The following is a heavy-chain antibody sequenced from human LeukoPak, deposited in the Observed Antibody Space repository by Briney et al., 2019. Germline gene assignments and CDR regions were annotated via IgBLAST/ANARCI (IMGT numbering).Heavy chain of an antibody. V-gene: IGHV4-59*10. D-gene: IGHD3-22*01. J-gene: IGHJ5*02. CDR1: GGSFSGYY. CDR2: IYTSGST. Sequence: PSETLSLTCAVYGGSFSGYYWSWIRQPPGKGLEWIGRIYTSGSTNYNPSLKSRVTMSVDTSKNQFSLKLSSVTAADTAVYYCARGPHYYDSSGSGNWFDPWGQGTLVTVSS. CDR3: ARGPHYYDSSGSGNWFDP.